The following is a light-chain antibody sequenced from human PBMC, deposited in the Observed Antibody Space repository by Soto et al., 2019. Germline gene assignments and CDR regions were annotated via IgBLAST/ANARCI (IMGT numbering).Light chain of an antibody. J-gene: IGKJ3*01. Sequence: DFQLTQSPSFLSASVGDRVTITCRASQGISSYLAWYQQKPGKAPKLLIYAASTLQSGVPSRFSGSGSGTEFTLTISSLQPEDFATYYCQQLNSDPLTFGPGTKVDIK. CDR3: QQLNSDPLT. CDR1: QGISSY. CDR2: AAS. V-gene: IGKV1-9*01.